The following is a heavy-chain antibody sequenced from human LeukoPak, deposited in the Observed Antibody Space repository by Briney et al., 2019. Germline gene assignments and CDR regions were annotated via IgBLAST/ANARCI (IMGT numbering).Heavy chain of an antibody. CDR3: ARDTSYDFWSDPTELFDI. Sequence: ASVKVSCKASGYTFTTYGISWMRQAPGQGLEWVGWVSGHNGNENYAQKLQSRVTMTTDTSTSTAYMELRSLRSDDTAVYYCARDTSYDFWSDPTELFDIWGQGTMVTVSS. J-gene: IGHJ3*02. CDR1: GYTFTTYG. V-gene: IGHV1-18*01. D-gene: IGHD3-3*01. CDR2: VSGHNGNE.